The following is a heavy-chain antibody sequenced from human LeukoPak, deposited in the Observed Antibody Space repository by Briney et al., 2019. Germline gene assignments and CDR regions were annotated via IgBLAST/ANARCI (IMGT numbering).Heavy chain of an antibody. CDR2: IYHSGST. V-gene: IGHV4-30-2*01. CDR3: ARVIYYDSSGYWYYFDY. Sequence: SQTLSLTCTVSGGSISSGGYYWSWIRQPPGKGLEWIGYIYHSGSTYYNPSLKSRVTISVDRSKNQFSLKLSSVTAADTAVYYCARVIYYDSSGYWYYFDYWGQGTLVTVSS. J-gene: IGHJ4*02. D-gene: IGHD3-22*01. CDR1: GGSISSGGYY.